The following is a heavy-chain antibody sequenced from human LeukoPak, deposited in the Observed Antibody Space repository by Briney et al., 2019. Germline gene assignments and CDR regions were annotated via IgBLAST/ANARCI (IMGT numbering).Heavy chain of an antibody. V-gene: IGHV3-21*04. J-gene: IGHJ3*02. D-gene: IGHD3-22*01. Sequence: GGSLRLSCAASGFTFSSYSMNWVRQAPGKGLEWVSSISSSSSYIYYADSVKGRFTISRDNSKNTLYLQMNSLRAEDTAVYYCARDRYYDSSGYQGAFDIWGQGTMVTVSS. CDR2: ISSSSSYI. CDR1: GFTFSSYS. CDR3: ARDRYYDSSGYQGAFDI.